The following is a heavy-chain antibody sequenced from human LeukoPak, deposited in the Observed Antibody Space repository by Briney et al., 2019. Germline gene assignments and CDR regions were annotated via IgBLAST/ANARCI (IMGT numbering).Heavy chain of an antibody. CDR2: IYPADSDI. D-gene: IGHD2-15*01. CDR1: GYSINNYW. CDR3: ARQEYCSGGSCYTWFDT. V-gene: IGHV5-51*01. J-gene: IGHJ5*02. Sequence: GESLKISCKGSGYSINNYWIGWVRQMPGKGLEWMGIIYPADSDIRYSPSFQGQVTISADKSISTAYLQWSSLKASDTAMYYCARQEYCSGGSCYTWFDTWGQGTLVTVSS.